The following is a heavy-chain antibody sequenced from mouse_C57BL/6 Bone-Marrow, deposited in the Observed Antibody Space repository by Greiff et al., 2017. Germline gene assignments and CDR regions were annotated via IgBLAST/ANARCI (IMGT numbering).Heavy chain of an antibody. Sequence: QVQLQQPGAELVKPGASVKLSCKASGYTFTSYWMHWVKQRPGQGLEWIGMIHPNSGSTNYNEKFKSKATLTVDKSSSTAYMQLSSLTSEDSAVHYCARGGTTVVAHWYFDVWGTGTTVTVSS. CDR1: GYTFTSYW. CDR3: ARGGTTVVAHWYFDV. D-gene: IGHD1-1*01. J-gene: IGHJ1*03. V-gene: IGHV1-64*01. CDR2: IHPNSGST.